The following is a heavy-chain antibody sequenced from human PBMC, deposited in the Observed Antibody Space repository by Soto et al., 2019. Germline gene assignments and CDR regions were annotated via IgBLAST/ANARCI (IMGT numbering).Heavy chain of an antibody. CDR2: IYYSGST. V-gene: IGHV4-31*03. D-gene: IGHD2-21*02. J-gene: IGHJ2*01. CDR3: ARGLTVTAPSNWYFDL. Sequence: QVQLQESGPGLVKPSQTLSLTCTVSGGSISSGGYYWSWIRQHPGKGREWIGYIYYSGSTYYNPSLKSRVTISVDTSKNQFSLKLSSVTAADTAVYYCARGLTVTAPSNWYFDLWGRGTLVTVSS. CDR1: GGSISSGGYY.